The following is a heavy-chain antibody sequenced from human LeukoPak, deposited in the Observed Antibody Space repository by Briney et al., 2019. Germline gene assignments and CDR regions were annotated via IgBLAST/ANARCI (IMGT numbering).Heavy chain of an antibody. V-gene: IGHV1-18*01. CDR1: GYTFTSHG. J-gene: IGHJ4*02. Sequence: ASVKVSCKASGYTFTSHGFSWVRQAPGQGLEWMGWISAYNGNTKYAQKLQGRVTMTTDTSTSTSYIELRSLRFDDTAVYYCARDSYDSSGNYLDYWGQGTLVTVSS. D-gene: IGHD3-22*01. CDR3: ARDSYDSSGNYLDY. CDR2: ISAYNGNT.